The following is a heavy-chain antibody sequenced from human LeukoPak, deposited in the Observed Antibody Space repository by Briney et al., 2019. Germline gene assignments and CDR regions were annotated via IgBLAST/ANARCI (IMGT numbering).Heavy chain of an antibody. CDR2: INPNSGGT. CDR3: ARADYGDSWFDP. V-gene: IGHV1-2*06. CDR1: GYTFTGYY. Sequence: GASVKVSCKASGYTFTGYYMHWVRQAPGQGLEWMGRINPNSGGTNYAQKFQGRVTMTRDTSISTAYMELSRLRSDDTAVYYCARADYGDSWFDPWGQGTLVTVSS. D-gene: IGHD4-17*01. J-gene: IGHJ5*02.